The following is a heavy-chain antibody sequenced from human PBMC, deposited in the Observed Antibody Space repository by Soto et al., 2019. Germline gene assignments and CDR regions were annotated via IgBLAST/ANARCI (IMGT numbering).Heavy chain of an antibody. CDR1: GFSLNTGGVG. CDR2: IYWDDDE. CDR3: VRKGRYYGGDYYYGMDA. V-gene: IGHV2-5*02. J-gene: IGHJ6*02. D-gene: IGHD3-10*01. Sequence: ITLKEAGPTLVKPTQTLTLTCTFSGFSLNTGGVGVGWVRQPRGKAMEWLALIYWDDDERYRPSLRRRLNITKDTNNNQGVLTMTNMDPEDTATYYGVRKGRYYGGDYYYGMDAWGQGTTVTVSS.